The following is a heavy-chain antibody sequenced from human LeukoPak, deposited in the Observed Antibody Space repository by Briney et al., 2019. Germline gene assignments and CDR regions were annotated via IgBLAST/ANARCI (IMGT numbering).Heavy chain of an antibody. V-gene: IGHV3-9*01. J-gene: IGHJ5*02. CDR1: GFSFSNFW. D-gene: IGHD3-22*01. CDR2: ISWNSGSI. Sequence: GGSLRLSCVASGFSFSNFWMSWVRQAPGKGLEWVSGISWNSGSIGYADSVKGRFTISRDNAKNSLYLQMNSLRAEDTALYYCAKELRNYYDSSGYYGGPLLFDPWGQGTLVTVSS. CDR3: AKELRNYYDSSGYYGGPLLFDP.